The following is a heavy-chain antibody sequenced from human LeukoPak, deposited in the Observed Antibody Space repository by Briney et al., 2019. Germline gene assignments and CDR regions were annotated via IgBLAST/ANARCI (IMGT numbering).Heavy chain of an antibody. CDR1: GGSISNSNYY. V-gene: IGHV4-39*02. CDR2: AYYSGTT. D-gene: IGHD3-22*01. J-gene: IGHJ4*02. Sequence: RPSETLSLTCTVSGGSISNSNYYWGWIRQPPGKGLEWIGGAYYSGTTYYSPSLKSRVTISVDTSRNHFSLNLNSVTAADTAVYYCARGGNSLLHSSGYYFDHWGQGTLVTVSS. CDR3: ARGGNSLLHSSGYYFDH.